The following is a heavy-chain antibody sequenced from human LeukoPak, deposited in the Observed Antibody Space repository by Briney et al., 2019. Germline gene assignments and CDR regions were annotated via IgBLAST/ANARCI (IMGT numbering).Heavy chain of an antibody. V-gene: IGHV3-30*03. D-gene: IGHD5-18*01. Sequence: GGSLRLSCAASGFTFSSYGMHWVRQAPGKGLEWVAVISYDGSNKYYADSVKGRFTISRDNSKNTLYLQMNNLRAEDTAVYYCARDRAYTYGYVGYWGQGTLVTVSS. J-gene: IGHJ4*02. CDR1: GFTFSSYG. CDR3: ARDRAYTYGYVGY. CDR2: ISYDGSNK.